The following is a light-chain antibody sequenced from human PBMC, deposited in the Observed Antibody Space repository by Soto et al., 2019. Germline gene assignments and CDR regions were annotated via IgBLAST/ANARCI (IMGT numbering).Light chain of an antibody. V-gene: IGKV3-20*01. J-gene: IGKJ1*01. CDR1: QSVSSDY. Sequence: IVLTQSPGTLSLSPGEGATLSCRASQSVSSDYLAWYQQRPGQAPRLVIYGTSNRATGIPDTFSGSGSGTDFTLTISRLEPEDFAVYYCQQYGGPWTFGQGTKVDIK. CDR2: GTS. CDR3: QQYGGPWT.